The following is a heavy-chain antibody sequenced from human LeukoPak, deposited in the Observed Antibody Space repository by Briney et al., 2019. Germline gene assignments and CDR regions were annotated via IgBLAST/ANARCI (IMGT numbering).Heavy chain of an antibody. CDR1: GFTFSSYT. J-gene: IGHJ4*02. CDR2: ISSSSSYI. V-gene: IGHV3-21*01. Sequence: GGSLRLSCAASGFTFSSYTMNWVRQAPGKGLEWVSSISSSSSYIYYADSVKGRFTISRDNAKNSLYLQMNTLRAEDTAVYYCARGGSGSYYSSRYYFDYWGQGTLVTVSS. CDR3: ARGGSGSYYSSRYYFDY. D-gene: IGHD3-10*01.